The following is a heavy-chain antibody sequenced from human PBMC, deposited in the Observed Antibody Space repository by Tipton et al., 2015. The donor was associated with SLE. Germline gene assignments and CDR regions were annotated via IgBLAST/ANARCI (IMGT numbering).Heavy chain of an antibody. J-gene: IGHJ5*02. CDR1: GGSFSGYY. Sequence: TLSLTCAVYGGSFSGYYWSWIRQPPGKGLEWIGEINHSGSTNYNPSLKSRVTISVDTSKNQFSLKLSSVTAADTAVYYCARGGYCSGGSCSWFDPWGQGTLVTVSS. D-gene: IGHD2-15*01. CDR2: INHSGST. CDR3: ARGGYCSGGSCSWFDP. V-gene: IGHV4-34*01.